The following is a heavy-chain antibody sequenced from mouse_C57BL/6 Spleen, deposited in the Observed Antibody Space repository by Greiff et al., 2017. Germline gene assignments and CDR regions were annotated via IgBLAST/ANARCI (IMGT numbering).Heavy chain of an antibody. CDR2: ISSGSSNI. CDR1: GFTFTDYG. V-gene: IGHV5-17*01. J-gene: IGHJ1*03. Sequence: VHVKQSGGGLVKPGGSLKLSCAASGFTFTDYGMHWVRQAPEKGLEWVAYISSGSSNIYYADTVKGRFTISRDNAKNTLFLEMNSLRSEDTALYYCARARRYFGVWGTGTTVTVAS. CDR3: ARARRYFGV.